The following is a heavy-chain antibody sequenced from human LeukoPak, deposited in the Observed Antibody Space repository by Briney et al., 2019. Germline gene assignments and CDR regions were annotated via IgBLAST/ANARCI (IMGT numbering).Heavy chain of an antibody. Sequence: PSGSLRLSCAASGVTFSSYSRNWVRQAPGKGLEWVSSISSSSSYIYYAYSVKGRFTISRDNAKNSLYLQMNSLRAEDTAVYYCARELPLYDSTDAFDIWGQGTMVTVSS. CDR1: GVTFSSYS. V-gene: IGHV3-21*06. CDR3: ARELPLYDSTDAFDI. D-gene: IGHD2-8*01. J-gene: IGHJ3*02. CDR2: ISSSSSYI.